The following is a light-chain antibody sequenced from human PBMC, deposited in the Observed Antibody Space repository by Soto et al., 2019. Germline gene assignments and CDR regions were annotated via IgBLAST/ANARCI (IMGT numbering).Light chain of an antibody. CDR3: QQYYATPQT. CDR1: QSVLSSSNNENC. J-gene: IGKJ1*01. CDR2: WAS. V-gene: IGKV4-1*01. Sequence: DILMTQSPDSLAVSLGERATINCKSSQSVLSSSNNENCLAWYQQKPGQPPKLLIYWASTREFGVPDRFSGSGSGTDFTLTISSLQAEDVAVYYCQQYYATPQTFGQGTKVDIK.